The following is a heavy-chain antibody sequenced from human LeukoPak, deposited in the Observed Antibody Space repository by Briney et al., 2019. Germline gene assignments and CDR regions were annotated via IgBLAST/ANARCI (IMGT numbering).Heavy chain of an antibody. Sequence: GGSLRLSCAASGFTFSSYAMHWVRQAPGKGLEWVAVISYDGSNKYYADSVKGRFTISRDNAKNSLYLQMNSLRAEDTAVYYCARGDYKANALDYYYFDYWGQGTLVTVSS. D-gene: IGHD4-11*01. CDR2: ISYDGSNK. V-gene: IGHV3-30-3*01. CDR1: GFTFSSYA. J-gene: IGHJ4*02. CDR3: ARGDYKANALDYYYFDY.